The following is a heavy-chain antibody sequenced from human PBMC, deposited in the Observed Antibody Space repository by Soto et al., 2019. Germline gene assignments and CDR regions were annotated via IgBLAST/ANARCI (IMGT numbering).Heavy chain of an antibody. CDR2: IYYTGST. CDR3: ASGVRQWLKDY. Sequence: QVQLQESGPGLVKPSQTLSLTCTVSGGSISSGGYYWSWIRQHPGKGLEYIGYIYYTGSTYYNPSLKSRLNISLDTSKNQFSLKLTSVTAADTAVYYCASGVRQWLKDYWGQGTLVTVSS. D-gene: IGHD6-19*01. J-gene: IGHJ4*02. CDR1: GGSISSGGYY. V-gene: IGHV4-31*03.